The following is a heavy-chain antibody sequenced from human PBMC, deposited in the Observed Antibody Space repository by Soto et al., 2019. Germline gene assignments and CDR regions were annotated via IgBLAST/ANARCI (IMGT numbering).Heavy chain of an antibody. D-gene: IGHD3-3*01. Sequence: VQLLQSGAEGKKPGASVKVSCPASVFPFTIYGLQWVRRAPGQRFEWLGWISVGAGDISYSETFQERLTISRATYTNTAYMEGTSRTSEDTAVYYCARTRGESWSADGDVWGQGTLVIVS. V-gene: IGHV1-3*01. CDR1: VFPFTIYG. J-gene: IGHJ4*02. CDR3: ARTRGESWSADGDV. CDR2: ISVGAGDI.